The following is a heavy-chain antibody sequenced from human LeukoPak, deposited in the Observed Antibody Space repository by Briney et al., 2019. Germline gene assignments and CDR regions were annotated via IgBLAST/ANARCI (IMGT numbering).Heavy chain of an antibody. CDR2: ISGSGGST. CDR1: GFTFSSYG. CDR3: AKDTPLYGRRNYFDY. D-gene: IGHD2-15*01. Sequence: GGFLRLSCAASGFTFSSYGMSWVRQAPGKGLEWVSAISGSGGSTYYADSVKGRFTISRDNSKNTLYLQMNSLRAEDTAVYYCAKDTPLYGRRNYFDYWGQGTLVTVSS. J-gene: IGHJ4*02. V-gene: IGHV3-23*01.